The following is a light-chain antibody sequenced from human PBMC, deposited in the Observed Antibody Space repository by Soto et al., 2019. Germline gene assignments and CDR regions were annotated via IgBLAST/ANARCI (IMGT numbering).Light chain of an antibody. CDR1: QSVYNN. CDR2: GAS. CDR3: QQRSNWPSIT. J-gene: IGKJ5*01. V-gene: IGKV3-15*01. Sequence: EIVMTQSPATLSVSPGERATLSCRASQSVYNNLAWYQQKPGQAPRLLIYGASTRATGIPARFSGSGSGTEFTLTISSLQSEDSAVYYCQQRSNWPSITFGQGTRLEIK.